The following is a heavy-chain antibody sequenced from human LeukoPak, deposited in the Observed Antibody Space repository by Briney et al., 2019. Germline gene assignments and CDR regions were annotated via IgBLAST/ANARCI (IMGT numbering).Heavy chain of an antibody. V-gene: IGHV3-30-3*01. J-gene: IGHJ4*02. CDR3: ATPQEN. CDR1: GFAFSTYA. Sequence: GGSLRLSCAASGFAFSTYAMHWVRQAPGKGLEWVAVISYDGGTKYYADSVKGRFTISRDNSKNTLYLQMNSLRVEDTAVYYCATPQENWGQGTLVSVSS. CDR2: ISYDGGTK.